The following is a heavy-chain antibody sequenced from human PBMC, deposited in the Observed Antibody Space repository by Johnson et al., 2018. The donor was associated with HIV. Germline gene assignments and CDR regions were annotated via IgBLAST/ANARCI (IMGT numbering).Heavy chain of an antibody. V-gene: IGHV3-30*03. CDR3: ARDKVGVSAFDI. CDR1: GIIFSHYG. J-gene: IGHJ3*02. D-gene: IGHD3-16*01. Sequence: QVQLVESGGGVVQPGRSLRLSCTVSGIIFSHYGMHWVRQAPGKGLEWVALISYDGSNKYYADSVKGRFTISRDNSKNTLYLQMNSLRAEDTAVYYCARDKVGVSAFDIWGQGTMVTVSS. CDR2: ISYDGSNK.